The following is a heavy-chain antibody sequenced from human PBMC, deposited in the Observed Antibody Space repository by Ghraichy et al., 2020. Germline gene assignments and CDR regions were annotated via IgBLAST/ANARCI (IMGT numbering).Heavy chain of an antibody. D-gene: IGHD3-10*01. Sequence: SETLSLTCAVSGGSISSSNWWSWVRQPPGKGLEWIGEIYHSGSTNYNPSLKSRVTISVDKSKNQFSLKLSSVTAADTAVYYCARGFGSGSYPGLNWFDPWGQGTLVTVSS. J-gene: IGHJ5*02. V-gene: IGHV4-4*02. CDR1: GGSISSSNW. CDR3: ARGFGSGSYPGLNWFDP. CDR2: IYHSGST.